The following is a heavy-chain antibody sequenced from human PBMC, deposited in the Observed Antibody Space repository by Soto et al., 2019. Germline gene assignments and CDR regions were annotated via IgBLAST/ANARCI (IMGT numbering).Heavy chain of an antibody. Sequence: QVQLVESGGGVVQPGRSLRLSCAASGFTFSSYGMHWVRQAPGKGLECVAVISYDGSNKYYADSVKGRFTISRDNSKNTLYLQMNSLRAEDTAVYYCAKDGAISYCGGDCLDYWGQGTLVTVSS. D-gene: IGHD2-21*01. J-gene: IGHJ4*02. V-gene: IGHV3-30*18. CDR1: GFTFSSYG. CDR2: ISYDGSNK. CDR3: AKDGAISYCGGDCLDY.